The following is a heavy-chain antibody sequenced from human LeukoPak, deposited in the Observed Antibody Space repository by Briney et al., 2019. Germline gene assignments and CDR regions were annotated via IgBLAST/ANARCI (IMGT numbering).Heavy chain of an antibody. CDR2: INHSGST. Sequence: SETLSLTCAVYGGSSSGYYWTWIRQPPGKGLEWIGEINHSGSTNYNPSLKSRVTISVDMSKKQVSLKLSSVTAADTAVYYCARAGLRSCGDDSCYSHYMDVWGKGTTVTVSS. CDR3: ARAGLRSCGDDSCYSHYMDV. J-gene: IGHJ6*03. CDR1: GGSSSGYY. V-gene: IGHV4-34*01. D-gene: IGHD2-15*01.